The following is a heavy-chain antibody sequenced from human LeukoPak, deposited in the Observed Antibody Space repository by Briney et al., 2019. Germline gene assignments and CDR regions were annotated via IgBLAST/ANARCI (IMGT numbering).Heavy chain of an antibody. D-gene: IGHD1-7*01. CDR2: IYYSGST. V-gene: IGHV4-39*01. Sequence: SETLSLTCTVSGGFMSSSSYHWGWIRQPPGKGLEWIGSIYYSGSTYYNPSLKSRVTISIDTSKNQFSLKLSSVTAADTAVYYCARQGYNWNYFSHWGQGTLVTVSS. CDR1: GGFMSSSSYH. J-gene: IGHJ4*02. CDR3: ARQGYNWNYFSH.